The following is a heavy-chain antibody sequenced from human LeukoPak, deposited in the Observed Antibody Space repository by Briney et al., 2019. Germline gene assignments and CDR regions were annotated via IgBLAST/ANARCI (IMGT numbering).Heavy chain of an antibody. CDR3: ARETPRRGETRDGYR. J-gene: IGHJ4*02. V-gene: IGHV3-7*01. D-gene: IGHD5-24*01. Sequence: GGSLRLSCAASGFTFSSYWMSWVRQVPGKGLECLANIKEDGSETYYADSVKGRFTISRDNPKNLLFLQINSLRVEDTAVYYCARETPRRGETRDGYRWGQGTVVTVSS. CDR1: GFTFSSYW. CDR2: IKEDGSET.